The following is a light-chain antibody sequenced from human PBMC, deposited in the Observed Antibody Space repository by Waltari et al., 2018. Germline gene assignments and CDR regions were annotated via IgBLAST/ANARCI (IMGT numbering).Light chain of an antibody. J-gene: IGLJ2*01. CDR3: SSRELSGHVV. V-gene: IGLV3-19*01. CDR1: ILRTYY. CDR2: GKT. Sequence: SSDLTQDPDVSVALGQTVRITCQGDILRTYYGNWCRQKPGQAPELVNYGKTNRPSVLPYRFSSSSSENTASFIITGAQAEDEADYYCSSRELSGHVVFGGGTRLTVL.